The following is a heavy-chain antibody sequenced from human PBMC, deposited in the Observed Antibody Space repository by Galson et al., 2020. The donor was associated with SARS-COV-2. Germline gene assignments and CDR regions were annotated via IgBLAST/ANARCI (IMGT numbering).Heavy chain of an antibody. CDR1: GFTFSSYG. CDR2: ISGKSGFI. CDR3: ARDRYQLPGEQCLVYFYYGLDV. J-gene: IGHJ6*02. D-gene: IGHD6-19*01. Sequence: GGSLRLSCAASGFTFSSYGMNWVRQAPGKGLEWVASISGKSGFIYYADSVKGRFTISRDNAKDSLYLQMNSLRAEDTAVYYCARDRYQLPGEQCLVYFYYGLDVWGQGTTVTVSS. V-gene: IGHV3-21*01.